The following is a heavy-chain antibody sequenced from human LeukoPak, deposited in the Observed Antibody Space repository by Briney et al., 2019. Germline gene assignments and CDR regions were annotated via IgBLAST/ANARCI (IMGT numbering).Heavy chain of an antibody. CDR3: ARDHSGY. CDR1: GYTFTSYA. CDR2: INTNTGNP. D-gene: IGHD1-26*01. V-gene: IGHV7-4-1*02. J-gene: IGHJ4*02. Sequence: ASVKVSSKASGYTFTSYAMNWVRPAPGQGLEWRGWINTNTGNPTYAQGFTGRFVFSLDTSVSTAYLQISSLKAEDTAVYYCARDHSGYWRQGTLVTVSS.